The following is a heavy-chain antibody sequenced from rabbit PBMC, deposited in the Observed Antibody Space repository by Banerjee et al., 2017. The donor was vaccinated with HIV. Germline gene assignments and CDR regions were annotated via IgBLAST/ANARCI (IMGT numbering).Heavy chain of an antibody. CDR2: INTSSGNA. CDR1: GFTISNIYN. J-gene: IGHJ4*01. D-gene: IGHD1-1*01. V-gene: IGHV1S40*01. CDR3: ARDSSSGGWAFDL. Sequence: QSLEEAGGGLFQPGASLTLTCTASGFTISNIYNMCWVRQAPGKGLEWIGCINTSSGNAVYANWAKGRFTISKTSSTTVTLQMTSLTAADTATYFCARDSSSGGWAFDLWGQGTLVTVS.